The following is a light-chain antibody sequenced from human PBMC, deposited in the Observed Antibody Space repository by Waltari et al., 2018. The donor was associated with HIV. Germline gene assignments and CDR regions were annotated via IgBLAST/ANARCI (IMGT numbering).Light chain of an antibody. CDR2: GAS. CDR1: QTISSDS. V-gene: IGKV3-20*01. CDR3: QHYGTSSWT. Sequence: IVLTQSPGTLSLSPGEAATLSCRSGQTISSDSLAWYQQKPGQAPRLLIYGASSRASAIPDRFSGSGSGTDFTLTISSLEPEDFAVYYCQHYGTSSWTFGQGTKVEIK. J-gene: IGKJ1*01.